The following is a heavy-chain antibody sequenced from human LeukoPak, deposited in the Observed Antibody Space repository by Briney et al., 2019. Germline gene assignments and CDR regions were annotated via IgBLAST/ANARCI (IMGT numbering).Heavy chain of an antibody. V-gene: IGHV4-38-2*01. CDR3: ARTACSSTSCYRIIFDY. J-gene: IGHJ4*02. D-gene: IGHD2-2*02. CDR2: IYHSGST. CDR1: GYSISSGYY. Sequence: ASETLSLTCAVSGYSISSGYYWGWIRQPPGKGLEWIGSIYHSGSTYYNPSLKIRVTISVDTSKNQFALNLSSVTAADTAVYYCARTACSSTSCYRIIFDYWGQGTLVTVSS.